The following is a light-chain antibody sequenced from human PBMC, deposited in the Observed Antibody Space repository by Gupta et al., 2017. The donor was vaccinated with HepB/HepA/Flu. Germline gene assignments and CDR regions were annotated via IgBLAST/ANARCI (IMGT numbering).Light chain of an antibody. CDR3: SSDSSTSTVV. Sequence: LTPPASVSGSPGQANTIPCTGTNSDVGGYNYVCWSPQLRGEAHKLMIYDVSNRPAGVANRFSGSKSGNTASLTISGRREEDEADYYCSSDSSTSTVVFGGGTELTVL. J-gene: IGLJ2*01. CDR1: NSDVGGYNY. CDR2: DVS. V-gene: IGLV2-14*03.